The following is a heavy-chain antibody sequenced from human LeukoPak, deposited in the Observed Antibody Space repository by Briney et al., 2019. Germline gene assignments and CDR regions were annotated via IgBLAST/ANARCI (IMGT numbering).Heavy chain of an antibody. CDR2: IKQDGSEK. CDR1: GFTFSSYW. J-gene: IGHJ6*02. Sequence: PGGSLRLSCAASGFTFSSYWMSWVREAPGKGLEWVANIKQDGSEKYYVDSVKGRFTISRDNAKNSLYLQMNSLIAEDTAVYYCAREAIYGGMDVWGQGTTFTVSS. D-gene: IGHD3-3*01. CDR3: AREAIYGGMDV. V-gene: IGHV3-7*01.